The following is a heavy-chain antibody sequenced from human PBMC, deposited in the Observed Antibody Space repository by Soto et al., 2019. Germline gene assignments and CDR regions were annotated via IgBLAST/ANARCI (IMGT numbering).Heavy chain of an antibody. Sequence: GGSLRLSCAASGFTFSSYAMSWVRQAPGKGLEWVSAISGSGGSTYYADSVKGRFTISRDNSKNTLYLQMNSLRAEDTAVYYCAKGNTYYSDRSGLLDYWGQGTLVTVSS. CDR1: GFTFSSYA. J-gene: IGHJ4*02. CDR3: AKGNTYYSDRSGLLDY. CDR2: ISGSGGST. D-gene: IGHD3-22*01. V-gene: IGHV3-23*01.